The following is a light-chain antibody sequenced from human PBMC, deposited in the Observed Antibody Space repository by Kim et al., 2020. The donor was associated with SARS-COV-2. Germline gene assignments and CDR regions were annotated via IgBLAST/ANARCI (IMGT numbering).Light chain of an antibody. J-gene: IGKJ2*01. CDR3: QQFDDLPYT. Sequence: DIQMTQSPSSLSASVGDRVTITCQASQDIRNYLNWYQHKPGKAPKLLINDASNLETGVPSRFSGSGSGTDFTFTISSLQPEDIATYYCQQFDDLPYTFGQGTKLESK. CDR2: DAS. V-gene: IGKV1-33*01. CDR1: QDIRNY.